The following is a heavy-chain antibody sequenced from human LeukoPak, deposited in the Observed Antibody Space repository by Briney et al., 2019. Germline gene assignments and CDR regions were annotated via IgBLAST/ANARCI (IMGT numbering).Heavy chain of an antibody. V-gene: IGHV3-21*01. CDR3: ARCAVGYYGSGSLDV. CDR1: GFTFSSYS. D-gene: IGHD3-10*01. CDR2: ISSSSSYI. Sequence: PGGSLRLSCAASGFTFSSYSMDWVRQAPGKGLEWVSSISSSSSYIYYADSVKGRFTISRDNAKNSLYLQMNSLRAEDTAVYYCARCAVGYYGSGSLDVWGKGTTVTVSS. J-gene: IGHJ6*04.